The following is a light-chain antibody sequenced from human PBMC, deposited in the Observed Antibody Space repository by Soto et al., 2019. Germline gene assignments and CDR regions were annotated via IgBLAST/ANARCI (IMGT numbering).Light chain of an antibody. Sequence: QSALTQPPSASGSPGQSFTISCTGTIGDVGGYDYVSWYQQHPGKAPKLMIYEVTKRPLGVPDRFSGSKSGNTASLTVSGLQAEDEADYYCSSYAGSDNPYVFGTGTKVTVL. V-gene: IGLV2-8*01. J-gene: IGLJ1*01. CDR2: EVT. CDR3: SSYAGSDNPYV. CDR1: IGDVGGYDY.